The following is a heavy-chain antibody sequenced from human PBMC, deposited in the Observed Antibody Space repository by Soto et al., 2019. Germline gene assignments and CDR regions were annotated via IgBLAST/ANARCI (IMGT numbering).Heavy chain of an antibody. J-gene: IGHJ4*02. D-gene: IGHD6-25*01. CDR1: GASVNSGLYF. CDR2: VHPSGTI. Sequence: QVQLQESGPGLVKPSQTLSLTCTVSGASVNSGLYFWNWIRQVPGKGLEWIGHVHPSGTIYSNPSLKRRVAMSMDTSNNQVSLQLNSVTVADTAVYYCVRGSNPYKCGFWGQGTLVTVSS. V-gene: IGHV4-31*03. CDR3: VRGSNPYKCGF.